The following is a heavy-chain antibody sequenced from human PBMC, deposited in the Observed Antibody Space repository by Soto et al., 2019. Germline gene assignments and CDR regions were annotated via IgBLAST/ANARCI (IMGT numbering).Heavy chain of an antibody. D-gene: IGHD1-26*01. V-gene: IGHV4-4*02. CDR1: GGSISSSNW. J-gene: IGHJ4*02. Sequence: KTSETLSLTCAVSGGSISSSNWWSWVRQPPGKGLEWIGEIYHSGSTNYNPSLKSRVTMSVDKSKNQFSLKLSSVTAADTAVYYCARDSRYSGSLNAIDYWGQGTLVTVSS. CDR2: IYHSGST. CDR3: ARDSRYSGSLNAIDY.